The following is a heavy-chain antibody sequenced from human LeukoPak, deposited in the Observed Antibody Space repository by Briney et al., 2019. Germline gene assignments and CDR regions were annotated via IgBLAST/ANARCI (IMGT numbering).Heavy chain of an antibody. CDR2: ISSSSSTI. J-gene: IGHJ6*03. Sequence: GGSLRLSCAASGFTFSDYYLSWLRQAPGKGLEWVSYISSSSSTIYYADSVKGRFTISRDNAKNSLYLQMNSLRAEDTAVYYCARVQELPYYYYYYMDVWGKGTTVTVSS. D-gene: IGHD1-26*01. CDR1: GFTFSDYY. V-gene: IGHV3-11*04. CDR3: ARVQELPYYYYYYMDV.